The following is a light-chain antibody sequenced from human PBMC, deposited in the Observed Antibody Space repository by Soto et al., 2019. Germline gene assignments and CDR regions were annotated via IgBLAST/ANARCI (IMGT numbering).Light chain of an antibody. CDR2: EVS. CDR1: SSDVGGYNY. V-gene: IGLV2-8*01. J-gene: IGLJ2*01. CDR3: SSQAGSNTVV. Sequence: QSALTQPPSASGSPGQSVTISCTGTSSDVGGYNYVSWYQQQPGKAPKVMIFEVSKRPSGVPDRFSGSKSGNTASLTVSGLQAEDEADYYCSSQAGSNTVVFGGGTKVTVL.